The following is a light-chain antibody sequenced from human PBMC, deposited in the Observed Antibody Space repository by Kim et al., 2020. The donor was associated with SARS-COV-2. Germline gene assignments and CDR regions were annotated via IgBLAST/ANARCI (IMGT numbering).Light chain of an antibody. CDR3: QSYDSSIVV. Sequence: NFMLTQPHSVSESPGKTVTISCTGSSGSIASNYVQWYQQRPGRAPTTLIYEDNQRPSGVPDRFSGSIDSSSNSASLTIPGLKTEDEADYYCQSYDSSIVVFGGGTQLTVL. J-gene: IGLJ2*01. CDR2: EDN. V-gene: IGLV6-57*02. CDR1: SGSIASNY.